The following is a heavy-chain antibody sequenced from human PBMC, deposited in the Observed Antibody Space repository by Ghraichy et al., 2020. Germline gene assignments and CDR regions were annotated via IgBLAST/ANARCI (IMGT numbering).Heavy chain of an antibody. CDR3: ARGGPEGNFDY. Sequence: GSLRLSCAASGFTFSIYWMHWVRQAPGKGLVWVSRINSDGSSTSYADSVKGRFTISRDNAKNTVYLQMNSLRDEDTAVYYCARGGPEGNFDYWGQGTLVTAPS. CDR2: INSDGSST. V-gene: IGHV3-74*01. CDR1: GFTFSIYW. D-gene: IGHD3-16*01. J-gene: IGHJ4*02.